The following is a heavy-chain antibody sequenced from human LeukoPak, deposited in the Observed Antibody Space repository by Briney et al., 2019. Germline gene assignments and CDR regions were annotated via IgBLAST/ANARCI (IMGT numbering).Heavy chain of an antibody. V-gene: IGHV4-39*01. D-gene: IGHD1-26*01. CDR2: IYYSGST. CDR1: GGSISSSSYY. Sequence: SETLSLTCTVSGGSISSSSYYWGWIRQPPGKGLEWIGSIYYSGSTYYNPSLKSRVTISVDTSKNQFSLKLSSVTAADTAVYYCARTPNEVGASSWGQGTLVTVSS. CDR3: ARTPNEVGASS. J-gene: IGHJ5*02.